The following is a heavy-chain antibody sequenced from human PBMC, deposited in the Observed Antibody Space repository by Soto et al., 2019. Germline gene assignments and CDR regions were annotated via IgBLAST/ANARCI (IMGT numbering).Heavy chain of an antibody. V-gene: IGHV5-10-1*01. CDR3: ARQIYDSDTGPNFQYYFDS. Sequence: GESLKISCNGSGYSFAVDCITWVLQKPGKGLEWMGRIDPSDSQTYYSPSFRGHVTISATKSITTVFLQWSSLRASDTAMYYCARQIYDSDTGPNFQYYFDSWGQGTPVTVSS. D-gene: IGHD3-22*01. CDR1: GYSFAVDC. J-gene: IGHJ4*02. CDR2: IDPSDSQT.